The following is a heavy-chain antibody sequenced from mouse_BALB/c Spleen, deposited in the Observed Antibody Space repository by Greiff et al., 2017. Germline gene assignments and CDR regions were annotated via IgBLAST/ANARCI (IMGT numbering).Heavy chain of an antibody. Sequence: QVQLQQSGAELAKPGASVKMSCKASGYTFTSYWMHWVKQRPGQGLEWIGYINPSTGYTEYNQKFKDKATLTADKSSSTAYMQLSSLTSEDSAVYYCARDGFGNGGYFDYWGQGTTLTVSS. V-gene: IGHV1-7*01. CDR2: INPSTGYT. CDR1: GYTFTSYW. D-gene: IGHD2-1*01. CDR3: ARDGFGNGGYFDY. J-gene: IGHJ2*01.